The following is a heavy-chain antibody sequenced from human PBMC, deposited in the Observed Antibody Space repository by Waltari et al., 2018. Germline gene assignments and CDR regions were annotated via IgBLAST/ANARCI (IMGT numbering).Heavy chain of an antibody. J-gene: IGHJ5*02. V-gene: IGHV1-69*12. CDR3: ARRQLGGPFDP. Sequence: QVQLVQSGAEVKKPGSSVKVSCKASGGTFGSYGITWVRQAPGEGLEWMGGIFPILGTAPNYGQKVQGRLTVAADESTATVDMDLSGLRADDTAVDYGARRQLGGPFDPWGQGTLVSVSS. CDR2: IFPILGTAP. D-gene: IGHD3-16*01. CDR1: GGTFGSYG.